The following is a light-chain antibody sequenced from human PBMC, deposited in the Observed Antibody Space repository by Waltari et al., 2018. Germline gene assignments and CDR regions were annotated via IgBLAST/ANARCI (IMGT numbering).Light chain of an antibody. J-gene: IGLJ3*02. V-gene: IGLV4-69*01. Sequence: QVALTQSPSASASLGASVRLTCTLNSGHSHFAIAWPQHQPAKGPRFLIKLNSDGTYRKGDEIPDRFSGASSGAERYLTISTLQSEAEADYYCQTWGTGTYWVFGGGTKLTVL. CDR2: LNSDGTY. CDR3: QTWGTGTYWV. CDR1: SGHSHFA.